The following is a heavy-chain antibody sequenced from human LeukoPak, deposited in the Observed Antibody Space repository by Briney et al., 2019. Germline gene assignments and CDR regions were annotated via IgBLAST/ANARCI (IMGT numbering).Heavy chain of an antibody. V-gene: IGHV4-59*01. D-gene: IGHD5-18*01. J-gene: IGHJ5*02. Sequence: PSETLSLTCTVSGGSISSYYWSWIRQPPGKGLEWIGYIYYSGSTNYNPSLKSRVTISVDTSKNQFSLKLSSVTAADTAVYYCVRAQRGIQLWLLWFDPWGQGTLVTVSS. CDR2: IYYSGST. CDR1: GGSISSYY. CDR3: VRAQRGIQLWLLWFDP.